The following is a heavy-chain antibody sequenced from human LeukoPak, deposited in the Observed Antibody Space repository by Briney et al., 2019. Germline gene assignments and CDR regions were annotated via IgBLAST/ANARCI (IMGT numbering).Heavy chain of an antibody. CDR2: IYYSGST. CDR1: GGSISSSNYY. J-gene: IGHJ4*02. V-gene: IGHV4-39*01. D-gene: IGHD1-14*01. Sequence: LETLSLTCTVSGGSISSSNYYWGWIRQPPGKGLEWMASIYYSGSTYYNPSLKSRVTISVDTSKNQFSLKLSSMTAADTAVYYCVRHVLINLSRKADYWGQGTLVTVSS. CDR3: VRHVLINLSRKADY.